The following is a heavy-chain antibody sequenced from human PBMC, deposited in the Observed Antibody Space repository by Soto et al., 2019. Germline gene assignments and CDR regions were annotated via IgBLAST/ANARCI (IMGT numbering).Heavy chain of an antibody. D-gene: IGHD5-18*01. V-gene: IGHV1-46*01. J-gene: IGHJ3*02. CDR2: INPSGGST. Sequence: SVKVSCKAAGDTFPICYMHWVRQAPGQGLEWMGIINPSGGSTSYEQKFQGRVTMTRDTSTSTVYMELRILISEDTAVYYCAREVRSLGYSDGANALEIWGQGTMVTVSS. CDR1: GDTFPICY. CDR3: AREVRSLGYSDGANALEI.